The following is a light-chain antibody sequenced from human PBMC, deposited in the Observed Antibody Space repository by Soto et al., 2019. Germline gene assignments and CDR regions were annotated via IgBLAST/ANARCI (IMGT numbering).Light chain of an antibody. CDR1: SSDVGSYNL. CDR2: EGS. Sequence: QSALTQPASVSGSPGQSITISCTGTSSDVGSYNLVSWYQQHPGKAPKLMIYEGSKRPSGVSNRFSGSKSDNTASLTISGLQAEDEADYYCCSYAGNSAYVFGIGTKLTVL. J-gene: IGLJ1*01. V-gene: IGLV2-23*01. CDR3: CSYAGNSAYV.